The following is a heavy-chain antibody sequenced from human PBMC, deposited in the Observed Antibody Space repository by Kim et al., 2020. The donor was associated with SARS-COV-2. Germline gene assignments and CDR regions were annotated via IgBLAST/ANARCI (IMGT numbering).Heavy chain of an antibody. CDR2: ISGSGGST. CDR1: GFTFSSYA. Sequence: GGSLRLSCAASGFTFSSYAMSWVRQAPGKGLEWVSAISGSGGSTYYADSVKGRFTISRDNSKNTLYLQMNSLRAEDTAVYYCAKDLTSYYDFWSGYYTLGQWDPFDYWGQGTLVTVSS. CDR3: AKDLTSYYDFWSGYYTLGQWDPFDY. J-gene: IGHJ4*02. V-gene: IGHV3-23*01. D-gene: IGHD3-3*01.